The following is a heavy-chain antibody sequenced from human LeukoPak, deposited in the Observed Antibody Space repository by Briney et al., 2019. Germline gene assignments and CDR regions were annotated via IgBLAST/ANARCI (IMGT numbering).Heavy chain of an antibody. V-gene: IGHV1-46*01. CDR1: GYTFTNYC. Sequence: ASVKVSCKATGYTFTNYCMHWVRQAPGQGLAWMGIINPSGGSTSYAQKLQGRVTMTRDTSTSTVYMELSSLRSEDTAVYYCARADSSGWYVLDYWGQGTTVTVSS. CDR3: ARADSSGWYVLDY. D-gene: IGHD6-19*01. CDR2: INPSGGST. J-gene: IGHJ4*03.